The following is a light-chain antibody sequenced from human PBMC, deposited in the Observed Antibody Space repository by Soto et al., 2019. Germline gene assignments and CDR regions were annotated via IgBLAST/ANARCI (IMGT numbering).Light chain of an antibody. CDR2: GAS. J-gene: IGKJ1*01. CDR3: QQYNNWPQT. V-gene: IGKV3-15*01. Sequence: EIVMTQSPATLSVSPGERATLSCRASQSVSSNLAWYQQKPGQAPRLLIYGASTRATGIPARFSGSGSGTELTLTISSLQSEDFVVYYCQQYNNWPQTFGQGTKVEI. CDR1: QSVSSN.